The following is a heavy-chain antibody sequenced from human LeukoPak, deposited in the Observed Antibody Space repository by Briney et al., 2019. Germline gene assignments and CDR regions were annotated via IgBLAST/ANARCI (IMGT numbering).Heavy chain of an antibody. Sequence: GGSLRLSCTASGFTFGDYAMSWFRQAPGKGLEWVGFIRSKAYGGTTGYAASVKGRFTISRDDSKSIAYLQMNSLKTEDTAVYYCTRVAWGYGYSFDYWGQGTLVTVSS. CDR3: TRVAWGYGYSFDY. CDR2: IRSKAYGGTT. J-gene: IGHJ4*02. D-gene: IGHD5-18*01. CDR1: GFTFGDYA. V-gene: IGHV3-49*03.